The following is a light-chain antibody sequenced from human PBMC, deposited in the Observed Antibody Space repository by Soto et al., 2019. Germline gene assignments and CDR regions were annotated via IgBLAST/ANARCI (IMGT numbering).Light chain of an antibody. CDR1: QSVSSN. V-gene: IGKV3-15*01. Sequence: EIAMTQSPATLSVSPGDRATLSCRASQSVSSNLAWYQQKPGQTPKLLIYVASTRATGIPARFSGSGSGTEFTLTISRLQSEDFAVYYCQQYNVWPLTFGGGTKVEFK. CDR2: VAS. J-gene: IGKJ4*01. CDR3: QQYNVWPLT.